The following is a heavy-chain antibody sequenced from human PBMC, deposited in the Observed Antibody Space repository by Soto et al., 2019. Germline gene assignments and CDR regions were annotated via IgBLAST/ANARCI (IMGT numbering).Heavy chain of an antibody. D-gene: IGHD3-3*01. CDR3: ARGELDFWSGSLSGPYYYYYGMDV. J-gene: IGHJ6*02. CDR2: IIPIFGTA. CDR1: GGTFSSYA. Sequence: SVKVSCKASGGTFSSYAISWVRQAPGQGLEWMGGIIPIFGTANYAQKFQGRVTITADESTSTAYMELSSLRSEDTAVYYCARGELDFWSGSLSGPYYYYYGMDVWGQGTTVTVSS. V-gene: IGHV1-69*13.